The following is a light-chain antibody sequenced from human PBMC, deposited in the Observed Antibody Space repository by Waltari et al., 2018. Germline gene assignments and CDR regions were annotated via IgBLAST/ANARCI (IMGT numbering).Light chain of an antibody. CDR3: QTGGHGTWV. J-gene: IGLJ3*02. CDR2: VNSDGSH. CDR1: SGHSSNV. V-gene: IGLV4-69*01. Sequence: QLVLTQAPSASASLGASVKLTRTLSSGHSSNVVAWHQQQPEKGPRYLMKVNSDGSHSKGDDIPDRFSGSSSGAERYLTISSLQSEDEADYYCQTGGHGTWVFGGGTKLTVL.